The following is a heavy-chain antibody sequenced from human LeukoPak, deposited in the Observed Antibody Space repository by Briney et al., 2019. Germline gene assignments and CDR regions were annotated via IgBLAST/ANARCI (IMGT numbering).Heavy chain of an antibody. CDR3: ARVVASTSIDS. Sequence: PSETLSLTCIVSGYSIISDYFWGWVRQPPGKGPEWIGSIFHSGSVFYNPPLRSRVTLSIEPSKNRFSLELTSVTAADTAIYYCARVVASTSIDSWGQGTLVTVSS. V-gene: IGHV4-38-2*02. CDR2: IFHSGSV. J-gene: IGHJ4*02. D-gene: IGHD2-15*01. CDR1: GYSIISDYF.